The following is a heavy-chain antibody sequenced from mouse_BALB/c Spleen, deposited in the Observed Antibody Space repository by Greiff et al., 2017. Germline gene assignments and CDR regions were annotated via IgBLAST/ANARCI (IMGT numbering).Heavy chain of an antibody. D-gene: IGHD1-1*01. CDR1: GFNIKDTY. Sequence: EVQLQQSGAELVKPGASVKLSCTASGFNIKDTYMHWVKQRPEQGLEWIGRIDPANGNTKYDPKFQGKATITADTSSNTAYLQLSSLTSEDTAVYYCALITTVVATSYWYFDVWGAGTTVTVSS. V-gene: IGHV14-3*02. CDR3: ALITTVVATSYWYFDV. CDR2: IDPANGNT. J-gene: IGHJ1*01.